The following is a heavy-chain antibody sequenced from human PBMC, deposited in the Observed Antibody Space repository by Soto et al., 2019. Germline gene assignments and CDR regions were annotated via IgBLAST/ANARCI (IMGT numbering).Heavy chain of an antibody. CDR1: GFTVSSNY. CDR2: IYSGGST. V-gene: IGHV3-66*01. Sequence: EVQLVESGGGLVQPGGSLRLSCAASGFTVSSNYMSWVRQAPGKGLEWVSVIYSGGSTYYADSVKGRFTISRDNSKNTLYLQMNSLRAEETAVYYCGREEGNYYDYYMDVWGKGTTVTVSS. CDR3: GREEGNYYDYYMDV. J-gene: IGHJ6*03.